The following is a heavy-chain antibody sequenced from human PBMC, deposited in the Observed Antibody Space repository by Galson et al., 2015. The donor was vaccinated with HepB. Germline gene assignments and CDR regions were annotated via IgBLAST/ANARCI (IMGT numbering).Heavy chain of an antibody. V-gene: IGHV3-23*01. J-gene: IGHJ4*02. CDR3: AKDVSEGMAFDY. CDR1: GFTFSNYD. Sequence: SLRLSCKASGFTFSNYDMSWVRQAPGKGLEWVARISGSNDNTYYADNVKGRFTISRDNSKNTLNLQMNSLRAEDTAVYYCAKDVSEGMAFDYWGQGTLVTVSS. D-gene: IGHD1-14*01. CDR2: ISGSNDNT.